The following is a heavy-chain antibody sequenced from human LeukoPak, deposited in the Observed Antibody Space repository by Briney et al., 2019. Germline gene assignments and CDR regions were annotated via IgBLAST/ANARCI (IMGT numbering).Heavy chain of an antibody. CDR3: AREGYCSSISCYIRGTSYFDY. V-gene: IGHV3-20*04. J-gene: IGHJ4*02. D-gene: IGHD2-2*02. CDR1: GFTFDDYG. Sequence: QPGGSLRLSCAASGFTFDDYGMSWVRQAPGKGLEWVSGINWNGGSTGYADSVKGRFTISRDNAKNSLYLQMNSLRAEDTALYYCAREGYCSSISCYIRGTSYFDYWGQGTLVTVSS. CDR2: INWNGGST.